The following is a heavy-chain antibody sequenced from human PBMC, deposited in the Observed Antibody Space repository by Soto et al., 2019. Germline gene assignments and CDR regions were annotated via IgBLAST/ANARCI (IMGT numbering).Heavy chain of an antibody. D-gene: IGHD4-17*01. Sequence: QVQLVESGGGVVQPGRSLRLSCAASGFTFSSYGMHWVRQAPGKGLEWVAVIWYDGSNKYYADSVKGRFTISRDNSKNTLYLQMNSLRAEDTAVYYWGREYGQTDYGDYGVYVDYWGQGTLVTVSS. J-gene: IGHJ4*02. CDR3: GREYGQTDYGDYGVYVDY. CDR2: IWYDGSNK. CDR1: GFTFSSYG. V-gene: IGHV3-33*01.